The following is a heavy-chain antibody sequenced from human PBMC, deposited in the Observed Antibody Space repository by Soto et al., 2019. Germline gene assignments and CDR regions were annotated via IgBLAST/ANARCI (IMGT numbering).Heavy chain of an antibody. Sequence: GGSLRLSCAASGFTFSSYAMSWVRQAPGKGLEWVSAISGSGGRTYYADSVKGRFTISRDNSKNTLYLQMNSLRAEDTAVYYCAKDRGYDFWSGYAFFDYWGQGTLVTVSS. CDR2: ISGSGGRT. V-gene: IGHV3-23*01. CDR1: GFTFSSYA. CDR3: AKDRGYDFWSGYAFFDY. D-gene: IGHD3-3*01. J-gene: IGHJ4*02.